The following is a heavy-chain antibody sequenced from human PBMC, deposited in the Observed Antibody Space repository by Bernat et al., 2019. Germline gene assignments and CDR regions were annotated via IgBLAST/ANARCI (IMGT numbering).Heavy chain of an antibody. V-gene: IGHV4-39*01. D-gene: IGHD3-16*02. Sequence: QLQLQESGPGLVKPSETLSLTCTVSGGSISSSSYYWGWIRQPPGKGLEWIGSIYYSGSTYYNPSLKSRVTISVDTSKNQFSLKLSSVTAADTAVYYCAGRAVGYDYVRGSYRRYCFDYWGQGTLVTVSS. J-gene: IGHJ4*02. CDR3: AGRAVGYDYVRGSYRRYCFDY. CDR2: IYYSGST. CDR1: GGSISSSSYY.